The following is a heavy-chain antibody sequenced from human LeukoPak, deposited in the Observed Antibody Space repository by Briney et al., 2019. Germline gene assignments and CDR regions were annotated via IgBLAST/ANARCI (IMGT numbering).Heavy chain of an antibody. CDR1: GFTFSSYA. D-gene: IGHD3-22*01. V-gene: IGHV3-23*01. Sequence: GGSLRLSCATSGFTFSSYAMSWARQAPGKGLEWVSGISGRGGIIYYADSVKGRFTITRDNSKNTLYLQMNSLRAEDTAVYYCAKDSDYYDDSGHYQDCWGQGTLVTVSS. J-gene: IGHJ4*02. CDR3: AKDSDYYDDSGHYQDC. CDR2: ISGRGGII.